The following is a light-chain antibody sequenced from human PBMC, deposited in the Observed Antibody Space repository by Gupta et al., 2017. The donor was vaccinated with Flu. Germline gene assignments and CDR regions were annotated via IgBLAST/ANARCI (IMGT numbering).Light chain of an antibody. V-gene: IGKV4-1*01. Sequence: SLGERATITCKSSQSVLYSSNNKNYLAWYQHKPGQPPRLLIYWASTRESGVPDRFSGSGSGTDFTLTISSLQAEDVAVYYCHQYSTSPWTFGQGTKVEIK. CDR1: QSVLYSSNNKNY. CDR3: HQYSTSPWT. J-gene: IGKJ1*01. CDR2: WAS.